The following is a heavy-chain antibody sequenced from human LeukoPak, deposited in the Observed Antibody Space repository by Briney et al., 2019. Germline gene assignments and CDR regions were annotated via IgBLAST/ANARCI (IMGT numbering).Heavy chain of an antibody. D-gene: IGHD5-18*01. CDR2: IYFTGRT. V-gene: IGHV4-59*01. CDR1: GGSISNYF. J-gene: IGHJ4*02. Sequence: PSETLSLTCTVSGGSISNYFWSWIRQPPGKGLEWIGYIYFTGRTNYNPSLKSRVTTSIDTSENQFSLQLTSVTAADTAVYYCARKRGYSYGYVDYWGQGTLVTVSS. CDR3: ARKRGYSYGYVDY.